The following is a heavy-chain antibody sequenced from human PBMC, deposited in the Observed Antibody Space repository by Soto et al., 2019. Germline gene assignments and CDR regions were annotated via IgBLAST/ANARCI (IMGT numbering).Heavy chain of an antibody. CDR2: IIPIFGTA. CDR1: GGTFSSYA. V-gene: IGHV1-69*13. CDR3: ARGYSSGSPTD. J-gene: IGHJ4*02. Sequence: VASVKVSCKASGGTFSSYAISWVRQAPGQGLEWMGGIIPIFGTANYAQKFQGRVTITADESTSTAYMELSSLRSEDTAVYYCARGYSSGSPTDWGQGTLVTVYS. D-gene: IGHD6-19*01.